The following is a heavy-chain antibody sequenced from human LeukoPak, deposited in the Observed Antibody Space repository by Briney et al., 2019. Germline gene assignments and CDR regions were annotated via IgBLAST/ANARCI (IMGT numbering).Heavy chain of an antibody. CDR1: GFTVSSNS. D-gene: IGHD3-10*01. J-gene: IGHJ4*02. CDR3: ARVTSGSSYRPFDY. CDR2: IYSGGNT. Sequence: PGGSLRLSCTVSGFTVSSNSWSWVRQAPGKGLEWVSFIYSGGNTHYSDSVKGRFTISRDNSKNTLYLQMNSLRAEDTAVYYCARVTSGSSYRPFDYWGQGTLVTVSS. V-gene: IGHV3-53*05.